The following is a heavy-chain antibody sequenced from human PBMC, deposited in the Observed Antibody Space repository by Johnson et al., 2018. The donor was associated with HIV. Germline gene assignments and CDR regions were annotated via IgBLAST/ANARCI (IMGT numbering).Heavy chain of an antibody. Sequence: VQLVESGGGVARPGGSLRLSCAASGFTFDDYGMSWVRQAPGTGLEWVSVIYSGGSTYYADSVKGRFTISRDNTKNTLYLQMNSRRAEDTVGYYCARDVTKDALDIWGQGTMVTVSS. CDR2: IYSGGST. CDR3: ARDVTKDALDI. D-gene: IGHD4-17*01. CDR1: GFTFDDYG. V-gene: IGHV3-66*01. J-gene: IGHJ3*02.